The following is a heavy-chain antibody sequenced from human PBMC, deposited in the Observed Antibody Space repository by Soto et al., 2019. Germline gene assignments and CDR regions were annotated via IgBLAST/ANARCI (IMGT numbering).Heavy chain of an antibody. CDR3: ARDRGITMIVVVHNWFDT. CDR2: IWYDGSNK. V-gene: IGHV3-33*01. CDR1: GVTFSPGG. D-gene: IGHD3-22*01. J-gene: IGHJ5*02. Sequence: WWALRLSCPASGVTFSPGGTHTVRQAPGKGLEWVAVIWYDGSNKYYADSVKGRFTISRDNSKNTLYLQMNSLRAEDTAVYYCARDRGITMIVVVHNWFDTWGQGT.